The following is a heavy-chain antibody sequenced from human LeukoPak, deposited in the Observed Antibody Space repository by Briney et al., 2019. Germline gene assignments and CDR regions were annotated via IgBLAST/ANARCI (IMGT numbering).Heavy chain of an antibody. Sequence: GGSLRLSCAASGFTFSSCAMSWVRQAPGKGLEWVSAISGSGGSTYYADSVKGRFTISRDNSKNTLYLQMNSLRAEDTAVYYCAKDSSWDYYDSSGRYYFDYWGQGTLVTVSS. CDR3: AKDSSWDYYDSSGRYYFDY. V-gene: IGHV3-23*01. J-gene: IGHJ4*02. D-gene: IGHD3-22*01. CDR1: GFTFSSCA. CDR2: ISGSGGST.